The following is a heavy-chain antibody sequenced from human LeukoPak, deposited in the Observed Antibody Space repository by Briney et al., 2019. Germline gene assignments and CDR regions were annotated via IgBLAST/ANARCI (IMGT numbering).Heavy chain of an antibody. J-gene: IGHJ6*03. D-gene: IGHD5-18*01. CDR2: IYYSGST. V-gene: IGHV4-59*01. CDR1: GGSISSYY. CDR3: ARGEYSYGYYYYYYMDV. Sequence: SETLSLTCTVSGGSISSYYWSWIRQPPGKGLEWIGYIYYSGSTNYNPSLKSRVTISVDTSKNQFSLKLSSVTAADTAVYYCARGEYSYGYYYYYYMDVWGKGTTVTVSS.